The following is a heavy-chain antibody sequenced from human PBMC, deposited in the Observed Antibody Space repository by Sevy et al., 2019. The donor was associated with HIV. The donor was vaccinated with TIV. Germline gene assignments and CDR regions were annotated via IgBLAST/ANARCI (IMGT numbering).Heavy chain of an antibody. CDR3: AKTHCSGGNCYFDY. J-gene: IGHJ4*02. CDR1: GFTFSTYS. D-gene: IGHD2-15*01. CDR2: ISGSRSYI. Sequence: GGSLRLSCAASGFTFSTYSMNWVRQAPGKGLEWVSSISGSRSYIFYADSVKGRFTISRDNAKNSLYLQMNSLRAEDTAMYYCAKTHCSGGNCYFDYWGQGTLVTVSS. V-gene: IGHV3-21*06.